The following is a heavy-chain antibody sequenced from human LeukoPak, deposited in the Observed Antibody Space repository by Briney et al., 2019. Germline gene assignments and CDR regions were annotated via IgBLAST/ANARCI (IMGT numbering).Heavy chain of an antibody. J-gene: IGHJ5*02. CDR2: MNPNSGNT. CDR3: ARGLATWFDP. Sequence: ATGXXXXXMGWMNPNSGNTGYAQKFQGRVTMTRNTSISTAYMELSSLRSEDTAVYYCARGLATWFDPWGQGTLVTVSS. V-gene: IGHV1-8*01.